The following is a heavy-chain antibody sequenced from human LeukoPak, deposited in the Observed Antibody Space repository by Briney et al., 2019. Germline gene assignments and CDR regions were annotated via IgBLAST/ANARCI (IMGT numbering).Heavy chain of an antibody. CDR3: ARDRPGVPRAFDI. CDR1: GGSISGDY. V-gene: IGHV4-4*07. D-gene: IGHD3-3*01. CDR2: FDSSGST. Sequence: PSETLSLTCTVSGGSISGDYWSWIRQPAGEGLEWIGRFDSSGSTIYNTSLKSRVTMSVDTSKNRLSLELSSVTAADTAVYYCARDRPGVPRAFDIWGQGTMVTVSS. J-gene: IGHJ3*02.